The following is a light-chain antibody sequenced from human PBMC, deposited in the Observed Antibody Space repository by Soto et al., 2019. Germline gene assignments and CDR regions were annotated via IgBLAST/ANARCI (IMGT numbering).Light chain of an antibody. CDR3: QQRSNWPPSLT. J-gene: IGKJ4*01. CDR1: QSVSSY. V-gene: IGKV3-11*01. CDR2: DAS. Sequence: EIVLTQSPATLSLPPGERATLSCRASQSVSSYLVWYQQKPGQAPRLLIYDASNRATGIPARFSGSGSGTDFTLTISSLEPEDFAVYFCQQRSNWPPSLTFGGGTKVDIK.